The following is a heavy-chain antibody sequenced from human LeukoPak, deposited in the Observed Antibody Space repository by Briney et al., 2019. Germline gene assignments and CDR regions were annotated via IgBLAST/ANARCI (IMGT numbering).Heavy chain of an antibody. Sequence: GGSLRLSCTAAGFTFSKAWMGWVRQAPGKGLEWVGRIRGRSDGETADYGAPVKGRFTISRDDSKNTVYLQMNSLKTEDTAVYYCATGWVVTDFWGQGTLVTVSS. J-gene: IGHJ4*02. V-gene: IGHV3-15*01. CDR2: IRGRSDGETA. CDR1: GFTFSKAW. D-gene: IGHD3-22*01. CDR3: ATGWVVTDF.